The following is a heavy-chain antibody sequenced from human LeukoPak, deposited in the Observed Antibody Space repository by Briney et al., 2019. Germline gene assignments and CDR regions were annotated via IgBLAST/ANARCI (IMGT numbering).Heavy chain of an antibody. V-gene: IGHV1-69*13. CDR3: ARGGCSSTSCYGYNWFDP. J-gene: IGHJ5*02. Sequence: ASVKISCKASGGTFSSYAISWVRQAPGQGLEWMGGIIPIFGTANYAQKFQGRVTITADESTSTAYMELSSLRSEDTAVYYCARGGCSSTSCYGYNWFDPWGQGTLVTVSS. CDR2: IIPIFGTA. CDR1: GGTFSSYA. D-gene: IGHD2-2*01.